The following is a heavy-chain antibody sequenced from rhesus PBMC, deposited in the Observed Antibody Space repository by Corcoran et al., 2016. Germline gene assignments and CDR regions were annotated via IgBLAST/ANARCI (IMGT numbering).Heavy chain of an antibody. V-gene: IGHV4S18*01. CDR2: TYSNTETT. D-gene: IGHD4-29*01. J-gene: IGHJ4*01. Sequence: QVQLQESGPGLVKPSETLSLTCAGSGGSISSSNWWSWIRKPTGKGLEWIGGTYSNTETTNYTPSLKKRVTISKAPSKKQFALKLSAVTAADTAGYYCARGSYGSSYFDQWGQGVLVTVSS. CDR1: GGSISSSNW. CDR3: ARGSYGSSYFDQ.